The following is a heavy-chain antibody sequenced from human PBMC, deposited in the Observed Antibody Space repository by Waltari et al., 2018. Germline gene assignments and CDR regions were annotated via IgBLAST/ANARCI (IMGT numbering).Heavy chain of an antibody. J-gene: IGHJ6*02. CDR1: GYTLPELT. Sequence: QVPLVPAGAEGKKPGASVKVPCKVSGYTLPELTMQWVRKAPGKGLEWMGGFDPEDGETIYAQKFQGRVTMTEDTSTDTAYMELSSLRSEDTAVYYCATASSSWGNYYYGMDVWGQGTTVIVSS. V-gene: IGHV1-24*01. CDR3: ATASSSWGNYYYGMDV. CDR2: FDPEDGET. D-gene: IGHD6-13*01.